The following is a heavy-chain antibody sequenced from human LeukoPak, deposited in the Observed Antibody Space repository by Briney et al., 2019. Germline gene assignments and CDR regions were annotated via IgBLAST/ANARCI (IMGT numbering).Heavy chain of an antibody. CDR3: ARQGGSARYFDY. Sequence: ASVKVSCKASGYTFTEQYIHWVRQAPGQGLEWMGWINSHGGGTNHAQKFQGRVALTRDTSLSTAYMDLSRLRSDDTAVYYCARQGGSARYFDYWGQGTLVTVSS. J-gene: IGHJ4*02. CDR1: GYTFTEQY. CDR2: INSHGGGT. D-gene: IGHD3-16*02. V-gene: IGHV1-2*02.